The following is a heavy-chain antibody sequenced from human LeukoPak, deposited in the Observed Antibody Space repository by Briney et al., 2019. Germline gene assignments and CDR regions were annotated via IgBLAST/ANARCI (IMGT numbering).Heavy chain of an antibody. CDR3: AKLPYDILTGPKYFQH. Sequence: PGGSLRLSCAASGLTFSSYAMSWVRQAPGKGLVWDSAISGSGGSTYYADSVKGRFTISRDNSKNTLYLQMNSLRAEDTAVYYCAKLPYDILTGPKYFQHWGQGTLVTVSS. D-gene: IGHD3-9*01. V-gene: IGHV3-23*01. CDR2: ISGSGGST. J-gene: IGHJ1*01. CDR1: GLTFSSYA.